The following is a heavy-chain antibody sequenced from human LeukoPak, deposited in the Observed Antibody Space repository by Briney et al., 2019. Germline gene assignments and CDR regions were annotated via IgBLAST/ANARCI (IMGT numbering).Heavy chain of an antibody. CDR1: GGSISSSSYY. D-gene: IGHD3-22*01. V-gene: IGHV4-39*01. Sequence: PSETLSLTCTVSGGSISSSSYYWGWIRQPPGKGLEWIGSIYYSGSTYYNPSLKSRVTISVDTSKNQFSLKLSSVTAADTAVYYCARQGAYYYDSSGWWDYWGQGTLVTVSS. CDR3: ARQGAYYYDSSGWWDY. J-gene: IGHJ4*02. CDR2: IYYSGST.